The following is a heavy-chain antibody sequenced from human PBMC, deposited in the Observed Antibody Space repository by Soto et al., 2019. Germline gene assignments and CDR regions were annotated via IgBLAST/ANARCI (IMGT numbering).Heavy chain of an antibody. CDR3: ARDKRYDFLSGDQAQVMQV. V-gene: IGHV1-18*04. CDR1: GYAFPSYG. CDR2: ITLFNGDT. J-gene: IGHJ6*02. D-gene: IGHD3-3*01. Sequence: SVKVSCKTSGYAFPSYGITWVRQAPGPGLEWMGWITLFNGDTSYALKFQGRVTMTTDTSTSTVFMELRSLRFDDTAVYYCARDKRYDFLSGDQAQVMQVSCPAPTVSV.